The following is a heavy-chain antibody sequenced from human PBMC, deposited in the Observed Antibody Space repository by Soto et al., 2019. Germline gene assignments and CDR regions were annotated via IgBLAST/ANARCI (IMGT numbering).Heavy chain of an antibody. D-gene: IGHD2-8*01. CDR1: GGSISSSSYY. V-gene: IGHV4-39*01. Sequence: SLTCTVSGGSISSSSYYWGWIRQPPGKGLEWIGSIYYSGSTYYNPSLKSRVTISVDTSKNQFSLKLSSVTAADTAVYYCARRGYCTNGVCYSRYWYFDLWGRGTLVTVS. J-gene: IGHJ2*01. CDR2: IYYSGST. CDR3: ARRGYCTNGVCYSRYWYFDL.